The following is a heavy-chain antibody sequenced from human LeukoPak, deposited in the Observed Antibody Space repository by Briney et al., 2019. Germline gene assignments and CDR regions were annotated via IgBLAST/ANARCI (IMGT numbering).Heavy chain of an antibody. CDR3: ARVTGYRIEDYFDY. CDR2: IYYSGST. J-gene: IGHJ4*02. V-gene: IGHV4-59*01. D-gene: IGHD6-13*01. CDR1: GDSISSSY. Sequence: SETLSLTCNVSGDSISSSYWSWIRQPPGKGLEWIGFIYYSGSTNYNPSLRSRVTISVDTSKNQFSLKLKSVTAADTAVYYCARVTGYRIEDYFDYWGQGTLVTVSS.